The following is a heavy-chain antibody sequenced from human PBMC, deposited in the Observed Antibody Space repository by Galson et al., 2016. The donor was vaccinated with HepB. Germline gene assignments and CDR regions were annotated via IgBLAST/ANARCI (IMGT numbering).Heavy chain of an antibody. D-gene: IGHD6-19*01. Sequence: TLSLSCTVSGASISSGVYYWNWIRQHPGKGLEWIGYISNSGSTYNTPSLQSPVTISVDTTKNQFSLNLSSMPAADTAVYYCARDSSGWDAFDIWGQGTMVTVSS. V-gene: IGHV4-31*01. CDR1: GASISSGVYY. J-gene: IGHJ3*02. CDR2: ISNSGST. CDR3: ARDSSGWDAFDI.